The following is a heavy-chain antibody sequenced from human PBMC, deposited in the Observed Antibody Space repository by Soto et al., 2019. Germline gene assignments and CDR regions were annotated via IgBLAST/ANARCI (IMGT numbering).Heavy chain of an antibody. D-gene: IGHD6-6*01. Sequence: PSETLSLTCTVSGGSISSYYWSWIRQPPGKGLEWIGYIYYSGSTNYNPSLKSRVTISVDTSKNQFSLKLSSVTAADTAVYYCARRAARPYNWFDPWGQGTLVTVSS. V-gene: IGHV4-59*01. CDR1: GGSISSYY. J-gene: IGHJ5*02. CDR3: ARRAARPYNWFDP. CDR2: IYYSGST.